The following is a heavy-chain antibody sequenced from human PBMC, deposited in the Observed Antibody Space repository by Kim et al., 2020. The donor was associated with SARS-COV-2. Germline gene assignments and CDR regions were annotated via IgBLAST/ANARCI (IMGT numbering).Heavy chain of an antibody. Sequence: SETLSLTCTVSGGSISGSSQYWGWIRQPPGKGLEWIGSIYYSGSIYYNPSLKSRVTISVDTSKNHFSLRLRSMTAADTAVYYCVRGWDVWGQGTTVTVFS. J-gene: IGHJ6*02. CDR2: IYYSGSI. V-gene: IGHV4-39*02. CDR3: VRGWDV. CDR1: GGSISGSSQY.